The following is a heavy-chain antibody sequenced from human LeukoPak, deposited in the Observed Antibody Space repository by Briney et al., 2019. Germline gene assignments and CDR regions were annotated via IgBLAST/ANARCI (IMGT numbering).Heavy chain of an antibody. CDR1: GFTFSSYS. CDR2: INHSGST. J-gene: IGHJ5*02. Sequence: PGGSLRLSCAASGFTFSSYSMNWVRQPPGKGLEWIGEINHSGSTNYNPSLKSRVTISVDTSKNQFSLKLSSVTAADTAVYYCARVGSIAARRGHNWFDPWGQGTLVTVSS. V-gene: IGHV4-34*01. D-gene: IGHD6-6*01. CDR3: ARVGSIAARRGHNWFDP.